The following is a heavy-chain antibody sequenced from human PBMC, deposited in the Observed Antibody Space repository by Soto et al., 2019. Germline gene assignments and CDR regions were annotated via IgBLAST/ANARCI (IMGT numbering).Heavy chain of an antibody. Sequence: LRLSCAASGFTFSSYGMHWVRQAPGKGLEWVAVISYDGSNKYYADSVKGRFTISRDNSKNTLYLQMNSLRAEDTAVYYCAKETHPRYYYYYGMDVWGQGTTVTVSS. CDR3: AKETHPRYYYYYGMDV. J-gene: IGHJ6*02. CDR2: ISYDGSNK. V-gene: IGHV3-30*18. CDR1: GFTFSSYG.